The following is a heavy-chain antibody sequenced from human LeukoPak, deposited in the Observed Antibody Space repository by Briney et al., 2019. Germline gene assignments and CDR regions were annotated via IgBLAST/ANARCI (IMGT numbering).Heavy chain of an antibody. D-gene: IGHD1-14*01. Sequence: PGGSLRLSCAASGFTFSSYAMHWVRQAPGKGLEWVAVISYDGSNKYYADSVKGRFTISRDNSKNTLYLQMNSLRAEDTAVYYCARGRPGFVPVAWFDPWGQGTLVTVSS. CDR3: ARGRPGFVPVAWFDP. CDR2: ISYDGSNK. V-gene: IGHV3-30*04. J-gene: IGHJ5*02. CDR1: GFTFSSYA.